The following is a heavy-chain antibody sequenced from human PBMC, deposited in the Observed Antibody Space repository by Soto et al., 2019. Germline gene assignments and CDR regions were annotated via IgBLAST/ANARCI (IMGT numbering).Heavy chain of an antibody. D-gene: IGHD2-2*01. V-gene: IGHV1-69*01. J-gene: IGHJ6*02. CDR3: ARSQGSSTSLEIYYYYYYGMDV. CDR1: GGTFGSYA. Sequence: QVQLVQSGAEVKKPGSSVKVSCKASGGTFGSYAISWVRQAPGQGLEWMGGIIPITATANYAQKFQGRVTITADESTSTASMQLSSLRSEYTAVYYCARSQGSSTSLEIYYYYYYGMDVWGQGTTVIVSS. CDR2: IIPITATA.